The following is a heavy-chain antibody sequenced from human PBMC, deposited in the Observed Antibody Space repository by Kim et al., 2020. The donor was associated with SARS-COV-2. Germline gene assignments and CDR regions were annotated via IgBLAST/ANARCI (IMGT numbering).Heavy chain of an antibody. D-gene: IGHD3-22*01. Sequence: GGSLRLSCAASGFTFSSYGMHWVRQAPGKGLEWVAVIWYDGSNKYYADSVKGRFTISRDNSKNTLYLQMNSLRAEDTAVYYCARGAYDSSGYYSHVAFDIWGQGTMVTVSS. V-gene: IGHV3-33*01. CDR1: GFTFSSYG. CDR3: ARGAYDSSGYYSHVAFDI. CDR2: IWYDGSNK. J-gene: IGHJ3*02.